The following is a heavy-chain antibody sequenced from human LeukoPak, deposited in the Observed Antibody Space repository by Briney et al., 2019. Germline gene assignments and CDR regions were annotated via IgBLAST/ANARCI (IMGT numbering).Heavy chain of an antibody. Sequence: ASVKVSCKASGYTFSRYVVHWVRQAPGQRPEWMGWINAGNGGTKYSQNFQGRVTITWDRSANTAYMELSSLISEDTALYYCVGDDCGDTCYPGGYWGQGTLVAVSS. D-gene: IGHD2-21*01. CDR2: INAGNGGT. V-gene: IGHV1-3*01. J-gene: IGHJ4*02. CDR1: GYTFSRYV. CDR3: VGDDCGDTCYPGGY.